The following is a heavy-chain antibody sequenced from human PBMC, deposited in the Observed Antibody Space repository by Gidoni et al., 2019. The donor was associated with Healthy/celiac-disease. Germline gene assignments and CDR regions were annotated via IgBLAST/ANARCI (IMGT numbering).Heavy chain of an antibody. D-gene: IGHD5-18*01. V-gene: IGHV4-59*01. CDR1: SGSISSYY. J-gene: IGHJ6*02. CDR2: IYYSGST. CDR3: AKTDTGYSYGYYYYYGMDV. Sequence: QVQLQESRPGLVKPSETLSLTCTVSSGSISSYYWSWIRQPPGKGLEWIGYIYYSGSTNYNPSLKSRVTISVDTSKNQFSLKLSSVTAADTAVYYCAKTDTGYSYGYYYYYGMDVWGQGTTVTVSS.